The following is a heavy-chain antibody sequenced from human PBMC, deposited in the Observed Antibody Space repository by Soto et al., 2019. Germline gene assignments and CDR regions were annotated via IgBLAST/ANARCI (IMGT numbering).Heavy chain of an antibody. Sequence: SETLSLTCTVSGGSISSGGYYWSWIRQHPGKGLEWIGYIYYSGSTYYNPSLKSRVTISVDTSKSQFSLKLSSVTAADTAVYYCATNSVDYDYSSAYSYFDYGGQGTMV. CDR2: IYYSGST. D-gene: IGHD3-22*01. CDR3: ATNSVDYDYSSAYSYFDY. CDR1: GGSISSGGYY. V-gene: IGHV4-31*03. J-gene: IGHJ4*02.